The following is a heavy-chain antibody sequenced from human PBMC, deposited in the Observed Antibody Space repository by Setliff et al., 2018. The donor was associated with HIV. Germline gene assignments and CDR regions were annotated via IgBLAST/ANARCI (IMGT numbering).Heavy chain of an antibody. CDR3: ARWGETTGIKAFDL. D-gene: IGHD1-1*01. CDR1: DNSITNYY. CDR2: MHYSGRT. Sequence: SETLSLTCTVSDNSITNYYWNWIRQPPGKGLEWIGYMHYSGRTSYNPSLKSRVTTSVNTSKNQLTLNLSSVTAADTAVYYCARWGETTGIKAFDLWGQGTMVTVSS. V-gene: IGHV4-59*01. J-gene: IGHJ3*01.